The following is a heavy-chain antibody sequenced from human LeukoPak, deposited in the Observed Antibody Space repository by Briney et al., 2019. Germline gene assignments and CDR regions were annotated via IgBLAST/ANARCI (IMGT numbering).Heavy chain of an antibody. J-gene: IGHJ6*02. Sequence: ASVNVSCTASGYTFTSYAMNWVRQAPGQGLEWMGWINTNTGSPTYAQGLTGRFVFSLDTSVSTAYLQISSLKAEDTAVYYCARDGRIVVVMGYYYYGMDVWGQGTTVTVSS. V-gene: IGHV7-4-1*02. CDR2: INTNTGSP. D-gene: IGHD3-22*01. CDR1: GYTFTSYA. CDR3: ARDGRIVVVMGYYYYGMDV.